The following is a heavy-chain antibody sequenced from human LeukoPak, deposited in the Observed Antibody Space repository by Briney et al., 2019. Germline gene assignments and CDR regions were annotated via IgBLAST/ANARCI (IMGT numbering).Heavy chain of an antibody. CDR1: GFTVSSNY. J-gene: IGHJ4*02. CDR3: ARALSVLPDY. V-gene: IGHV3-66*01. CDR2: IYSGGST. Sequence: AGGSLRHSCAASGFTVSSNYMSWVRQAPGKGLEWVSVIYSGGSTYYADSVKGRFTISRDNSKNTVYLQMNSLRAEDTAVYFCARALSVLPDYWGQGALFTVSS. D-gene: IGHD2/OR15-2a*01.